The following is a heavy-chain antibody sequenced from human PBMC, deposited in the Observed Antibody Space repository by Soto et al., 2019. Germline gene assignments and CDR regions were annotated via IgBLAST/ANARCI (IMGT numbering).Heavy chain of an antibody. CDR2: IYYSGST. J-gene: IGHJ4*02. D-gene: IGHD6-13*01. CDR3: ARRYGTVFDY. CDR1: GGSISSYY. Sequence: SETLSLTCTVSGGSISSYYWSWIRQPPGKGLEWIGYIYYSGSTNYNPSLKSQVTISVDTSKNQFSLKLSSVTAADTAVYYCARRYGTVFDYWGQGTLVTVSS. V-gene: IGHV4-59*01.